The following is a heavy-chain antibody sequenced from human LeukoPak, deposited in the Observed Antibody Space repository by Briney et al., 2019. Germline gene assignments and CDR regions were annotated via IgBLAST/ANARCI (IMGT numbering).Heavy chain of an antibody. CDR3: ARQGPGYCSSTSCYGVDY. CDR1: GYTFTSSA. CDR2: INTKTGNP. J-gene: IGHJ4*02. D-gene: IGHD2-2*01. V-gene: IGHV7-4-1*02. Sequence: ASVKVSCKASGYTFTSSAMNWVRQAPGQGLEWMGWINTKTGNPTYAQGFTGRFVFSLDTSVSTAYLQISSLKAEDTAVYYCARQGPGYCSSTSCYGVDYWGQGTLVTVSS.